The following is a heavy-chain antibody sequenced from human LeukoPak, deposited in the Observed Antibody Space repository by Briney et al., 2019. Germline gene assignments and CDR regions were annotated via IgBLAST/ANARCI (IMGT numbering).Heavy chain of an antibody. Sequence: GGTLRLSCAASGFTFSSYGMSWVRQAPGKGLEWVSAISGSGGSTYYADSVKGWFTISRDNSKNTLYLQMNSLRAEDTAVYYCARDGERGELSLYMDYWGQGTLVTVSS. V-gene: IGHV3-23*01. CDR2: ISGSGGST. CDR3: ARDGERGELSLYMDY. D-gene: IGHD3-16*02. CDR1: GFTFSSYG. J-gene: IGHJ4*02.